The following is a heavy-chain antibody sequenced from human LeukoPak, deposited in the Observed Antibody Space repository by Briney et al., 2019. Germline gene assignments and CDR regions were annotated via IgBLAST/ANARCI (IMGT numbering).Heavy chain of an antibody. Sequence: SETLSLTCAVYGGPFSGYYWSWIRQPPGKGLEWIGEINHSGSTNYNPSLKSRVTISVDTSKNQFSLKLSSVTAADTAVYYCARDIVVAPAAIRGRWFDPWGQGTLVTVSS. V-gene: IGHV4-34*01. CDR2: INHSGST. D-gene: IGHD2-2*01. CDR1: GGPFSGYY. CDR3: ARDIVVAPAAIRGRWFDP. J-gene: IGHJ5*02.